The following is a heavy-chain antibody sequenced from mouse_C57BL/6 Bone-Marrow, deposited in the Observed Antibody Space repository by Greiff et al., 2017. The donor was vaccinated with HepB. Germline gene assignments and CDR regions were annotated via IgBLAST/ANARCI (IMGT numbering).Heavy chain of an antibody. Sequence: QVQLQQSGPELVKPGASVKISCKASGYAFSSSWMNWVKQRPGKGLEWIGRIYPGDGDTNYNGKFKGKATLTADKSSSTAYMQLSSLTSEDSAVYFCAREHYDVYWGQGTTLTVSS. J-gene: IGHJ2*01. CDR1: GYAFSSSW. V-gene: IGHV1-82*01. CDR3: AREHYDVY. CDR2: IYPGDGDT. D-gene: IGHD2-3*01.